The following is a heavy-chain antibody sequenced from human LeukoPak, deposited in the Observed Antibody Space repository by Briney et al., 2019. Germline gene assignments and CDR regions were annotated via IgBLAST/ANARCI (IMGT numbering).Heavy chain of an antibody. CDR2: ISSSSSTI. Sequence: GGSLRLSCAASGFTFSSYSMNWVRQAPGKGLEWVSYISSSSSTIYYADSVKGRFTISRDNAKNSLYLQMNSLRAEDTAVYYCARDRRDSRWLQLGIDYWGQGTLVTVSS. J-gene: IGHJ4*02. CDR1: GFTFSSYS. CDR3: ARDRRDSRWLQLGIDY. V-gene: IGHV3-48*04. D-gene: IGHD5-24*01.